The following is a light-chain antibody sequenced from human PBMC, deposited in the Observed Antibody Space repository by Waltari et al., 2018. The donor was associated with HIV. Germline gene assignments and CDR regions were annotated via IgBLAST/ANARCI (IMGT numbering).Light chain of an antibody. CDR2: EVT. V-gene: IGLV2-8*01. Sequence: QSALTPPPSASGSLGQSVTISCTGSSSDLGAYDLVSWFQQHPHSAPKLLLYEVTRRPSSVSDRFSGSRSGNTAFLTVAGLQPDDEATYFCSSYGDSLKVLFGGGTNVTVL. CDR1: SSDLGAYDL. CDR3: SSYGDSLKVL. J-gene: IGLJ2*01.